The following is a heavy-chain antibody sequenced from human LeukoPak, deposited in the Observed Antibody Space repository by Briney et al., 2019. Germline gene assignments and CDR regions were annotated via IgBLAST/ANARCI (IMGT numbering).Heavy chain of an antibody. J-gene: IGHJ4*02. D-gene: IGHD6-13*01. CDR1: GYTFTTYF. CDR2: INPIGGTT. CDR3: ARAPSIAAAVDY. V-gene: IGHV1-46*01. Sequence: ASVKVSCKASGYTFTTYFIHWVRQAPGQGLEWMGIINPIGGTTDYAQKFQGRVTMTRDTSTSTVYMELSSLRSEDTAVYYCARAPSIAAAVDYWGQGTLVTVSS.